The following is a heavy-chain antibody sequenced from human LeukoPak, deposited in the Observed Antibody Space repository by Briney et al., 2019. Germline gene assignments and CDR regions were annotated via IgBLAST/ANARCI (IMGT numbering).Heavy chain of an antibody. D-gene: IGHD6-19*01. V-gene: IGHV4-39*07. CDR1: GGSISSSSYY. Sequence: ASETLSLTCTVSGGSISSSSYYWGWIRQPPGKGLEWIGNIYYSGSTYYNPSLKSRVTISVDTSKNQFSLKLTSVTAADTAAYYCARQGDSGWYYFDYWGQGTLVTVSS. CDR3: ARQGDSGWYYFDY. J-gene: IGHJ4*02. CDR2: IYYSGST.